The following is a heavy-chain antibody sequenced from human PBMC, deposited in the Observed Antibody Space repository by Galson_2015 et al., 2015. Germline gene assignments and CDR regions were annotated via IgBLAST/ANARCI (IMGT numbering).Heavy chain of an antibody. V-gene: IGHV1-69*13. CDR2: IIPIFGTA. Sequence: SVKVSCKASGGTFSSYAINWVRQAPGQGLEWMGGIIPIFGTANYAQKFQGRVTITADESTSTAYMELSSLRSEDTAVYYCARSGWLLGRGIMYYFDYWGQGTLVTVSS. D-gene: IGHD2-15*01. J-gene: IGHJ4*02. CDR3: ARSGWLLGRGIMYYFDY. CDR1: GGTFSSYA.